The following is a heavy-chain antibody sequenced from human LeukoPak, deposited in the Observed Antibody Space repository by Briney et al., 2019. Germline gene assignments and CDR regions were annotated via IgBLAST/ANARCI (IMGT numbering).Heavy chain of an antibody. CDR1: GGSTSSYY. Sequence: PSETLSLTCTVSGGSTSSYYWSWIRQPAGKGLEWIGRIYTSGSTSYNPSLKSRVTMSVDTSKNQFSLKLSSVTAADTAVYYCARDGGYGSGSYYTDWGQGTLVTVSS. CDR3: ARDGGYGSGSYYTD. CDR2: IYTSGST. J-gene: IGHJ4*02. V-gene: IGHV4-4*07. D-gene: IGHD3-10*01.